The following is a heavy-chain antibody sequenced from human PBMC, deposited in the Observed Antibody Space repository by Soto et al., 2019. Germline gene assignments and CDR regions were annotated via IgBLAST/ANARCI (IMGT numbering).Heavy chain of an antibody. CDR3: ARQLAYCGGDCYTEPIDY. V-gene: IGHV1-2*02. CDR1: GYTFVAYY. CDR2: INPKTGDT. D-gene: IGHD2-21*02. Sequence: QALLVQSGAEAKKPGASVKVSCEASGYTFVAYYVFWVRQAPGLGLEWMGWINPKTGDTNYAQNFQGRVTMTRDTSISTAYMELSRLTSDDTALYYCARQLAYCGGDCYTEPIDYWGQGTPVTVSS. J-gene: IGHJ4*02.